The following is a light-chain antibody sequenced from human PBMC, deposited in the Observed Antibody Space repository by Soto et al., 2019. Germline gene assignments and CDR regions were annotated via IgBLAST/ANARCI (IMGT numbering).Light chain of an antibody. Sequence: DIQMTQSPSSLSASVGDRVTITCRASQTIIRYLNWFQQKPGKDPNLLIYNTSNLQSGVPSRFSGSGSGTDFTLTISSLQPEDFATYYCQQSYTNSYTFGPGTKL. CDR1: QTIIRY. V-gene: IGKV1-39*01. CDR3: QQSYTNSYT. CDR2: NTS. J-gene: IGKJ2*01.